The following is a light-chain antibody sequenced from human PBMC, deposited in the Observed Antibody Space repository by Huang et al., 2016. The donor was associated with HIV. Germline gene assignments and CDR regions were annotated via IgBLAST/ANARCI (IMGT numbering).Light chain of an antibody. CDR1: QGGSSN. CDR2: DAS. CDR3: QQYNNWPRT. V-gene: IGKV3-15*01. J-gene: IGKJ2*01. Sequence: ERVLTQSPVTLSASPGERDTLSCRASQGGSSNLAWYQQKPCQAPRLLSHDASTRASDIPARFSGSGSDIEFTLTISSLQSEDSAVYYCQQYNNWPRTFGQGTKLEIK.